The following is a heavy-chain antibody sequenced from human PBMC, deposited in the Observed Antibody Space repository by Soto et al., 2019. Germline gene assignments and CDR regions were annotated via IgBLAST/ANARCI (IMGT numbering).Heavy chain of an antibody. J-gene: IGHJ4*02. CDR2: IYYSGRT. CDR1: GESISSSSYC. V-gene: IGHV4-39*01. Sequence: SETLSLTCIVSGESISSSSYCWGWIRQPAGKGLEWIGSIYYSGRTYYNPSFKSRVTISIDTSKNQFSLKLSSVTATDTAVYYCARQRTTVVTQAYFDHWGQGALVTVSS. CDR3: ARQRTTVVTQAYFDH. D-gene: IGHD2-21*02.